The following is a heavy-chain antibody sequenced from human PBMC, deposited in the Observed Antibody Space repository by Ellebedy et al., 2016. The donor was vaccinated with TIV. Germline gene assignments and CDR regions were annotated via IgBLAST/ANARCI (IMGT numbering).Heavy chain of an antibody. Sequence: PGGSLRLSCAGSGFTFSNYNMNWVRQAPGKGLEWVANINEDGSEKYYVDSVKGRFTVSRENVKNSLYLQMNSLRAEDTAVYYCARGCSGNYPPKWGQGTLVTVSS. CDR1: GFTFSNYN. V-gene: IGHV3-7*01. D-gene: IGHD1-26*01. J-gene: IGHJ4*02. CDR3: ARGCSGNYPPK. CDR2: INEDGSEK.